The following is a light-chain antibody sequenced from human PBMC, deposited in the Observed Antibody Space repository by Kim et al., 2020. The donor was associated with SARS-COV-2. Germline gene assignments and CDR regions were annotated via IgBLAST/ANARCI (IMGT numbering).Light chain of an antibody. V-gene: IGKV3D-15*01. CDR2: GAS. J-gene: IGKJ5*01. CDR3: QQYNTWLIT. CDR1: QSVSTS. Sequence: ETPGERATLSCRASQSVSTSLAWYQQQPGRAPRLLIYGASTRATGIPARFSGSGSGTEFTLTISSLQSEDFAVYYCQQYNTWLITFGQGTRLEIK.